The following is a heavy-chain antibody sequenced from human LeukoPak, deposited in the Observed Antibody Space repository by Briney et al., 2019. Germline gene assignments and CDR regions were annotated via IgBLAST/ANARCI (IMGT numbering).Heavy chain of an antibody. V-gene: IGHV4-59*08. CDR2: IYYSGST. Sequence: SETLSLICTVSGGSISSYYWSWIRQPPGKGLEWIGYIYYSGSTNYNPSLKSRVTISVDTSKNQFSLRLSSVTAADTAVYYCARGVEEYSFQHWGQGTLVTVSS. CDR3: ARGVEEYSFQH. J-gene: IGHJ1*01. CDR1: GGSISSYY. D-gene: IGHD1-1*01.